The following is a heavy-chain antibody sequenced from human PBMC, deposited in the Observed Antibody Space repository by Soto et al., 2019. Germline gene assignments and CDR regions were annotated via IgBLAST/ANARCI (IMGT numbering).Heavy chain of an antibody. V-gene: IGHV3-23*01. J-gene: IGHJ3*02. CDR2: ISGSGGST. CDR3: AKINDFWSGYLGLDAFDI. Sequence: GGSLRLSCAASGFTFSSYAMSWVRQAPGKGLEWVSAISGSGGSTYYADSVKGRFTISRDNSKNTLYLQMNSLRAEDTAVYYCAKINDFWSGYLGLDAFDIWGQGTMVTVS. D-gene: IGHD3-3*01. CDR1: GFTFSSYA.